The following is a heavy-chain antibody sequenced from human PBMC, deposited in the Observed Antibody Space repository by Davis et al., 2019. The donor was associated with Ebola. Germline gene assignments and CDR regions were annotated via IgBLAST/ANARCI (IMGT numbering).Heavy chain of an antibody. D-gene: IGHD6-13*01. CDR3: ARSVAARDGWFDP. CDR2: IHPRDGNT. Sequence: ASEQVSCKASRYAFTNYFVHWVRQAPGQGLEWMGLIHPRDGNTIYAQTFQGRLTMTTDTSTSTAYMELRSLRSDDTAVYYCARSVAARDGWFDPWGQGTLVTVSS. CDR1: RYAFTNYF. J-gene: IGHJ5*02. V-gene: IGHV1-46*01.